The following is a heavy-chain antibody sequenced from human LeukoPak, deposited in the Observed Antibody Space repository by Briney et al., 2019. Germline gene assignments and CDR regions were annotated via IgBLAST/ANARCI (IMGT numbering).Heavy chain of an antibody. CDR2: INHSGST. CDR1: GGSFSGYY. D-gene: IGHD5-24*01. V-gene: IGHV4-34*01. J-gene: IGHJ4*02. Sequence: SETLSLTCAVYGGSFSGYYWNWIRQPPGKGLEWIGEINHSGSTNYNPSLKSRVTISVDTSKNQFSLKLSSVTAADTAVYYCARNRDGYNSFDYWGQGTLVTVSS. CDR3: ARNRDGYNSFDY.